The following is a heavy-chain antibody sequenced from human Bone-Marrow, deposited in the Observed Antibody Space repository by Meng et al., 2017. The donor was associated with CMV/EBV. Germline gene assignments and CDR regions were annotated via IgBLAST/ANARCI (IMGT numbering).Heavy chain of an antibody. CDR2: IYSDGSST. V-gene: IGHV3-74*01. Sequence: FSRYWMPWVRQAPGKGLVWVSRIYSDGSSTSYADSVKGRFTISRDNAKNTLYLQMNSLRAEDTAVYYCAREYYDFWSGYYTGSQFGYWGQGTLVTVSS. J-gene: IGHJ4*02. D-gene: IGHD3-3*01. CDR3: AREYYDFWSGYYTGSQFGY. CDR1: FSRYW.